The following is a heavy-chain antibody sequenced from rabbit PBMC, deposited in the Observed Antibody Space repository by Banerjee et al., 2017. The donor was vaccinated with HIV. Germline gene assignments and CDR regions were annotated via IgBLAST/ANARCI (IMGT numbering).Heavy chain of an antibody. Sequence: QSLEESGGDLVKPEGSLTLTCTASGFSFSNKYVMCWVRQAPGKGLEWIACINSSSGMIDYASWVNGRFTISRSTSLNTVDLKMTSLTAADTATYFCARDLAGVTGWNFNLWGPGTLVTVS. D-gene: IGHD4-1*01. CDR3: ARDLAGVTGWNFNL. CDR1: GFSFSNKYV. V-gene: IGHV1S43*01. J-gene: IGHJ4*01. CDR2: INSSSGMI.